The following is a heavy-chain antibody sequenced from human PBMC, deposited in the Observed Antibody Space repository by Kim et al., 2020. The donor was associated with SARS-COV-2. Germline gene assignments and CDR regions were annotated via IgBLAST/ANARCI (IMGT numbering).Heavy chain of an antibody. CDR3: ASQVYGSGSYYIY. CDR1: GFTFSSYW. Sequence: GGSLRLSCAASGFTFSSYWMSWVRQAPGKGLEWVANIKQDGSEKYYVDSVKGRFTISRDNAKNSLYLQMNSLRAEDTAVYYCASQVYGSGSYYIYWGQGTLVTVSS. D-gene: IGHD3-10*01. V-gene: IGHV3-7*01. J-gene: IGHJ4*02. CDR2: IKQDGSEK.